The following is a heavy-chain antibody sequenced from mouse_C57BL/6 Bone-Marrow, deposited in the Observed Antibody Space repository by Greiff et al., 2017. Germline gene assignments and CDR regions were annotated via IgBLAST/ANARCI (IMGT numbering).Heavy chain of an antibody. Sequence: QVQLQQPGAELVKPGASVKLSCKASGYTFTSYWMQWVKQRPGQGLEWIGEIDPSDSYTNYHQKFKGKATLTVDTSSSTAYMQLSSLTSEDSAVYYCARCYYGSPWYFDVWGTGTTVTVSS. D-gene: IGHD1-1*01. CDR1: GYTFTSYW. J-gene: IGHJ1*03. CDR3: ARCYYGSPWYFDV. CDR2: IDPSDSYT. V-gene: IGHV1-50*01.